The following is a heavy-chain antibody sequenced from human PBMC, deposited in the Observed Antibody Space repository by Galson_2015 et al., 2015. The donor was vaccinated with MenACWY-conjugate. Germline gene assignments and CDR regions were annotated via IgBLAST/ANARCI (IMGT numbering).Heavy chain of an antibody. CDR1: GFTFSSYG. J-gene: IGHJ4*02. CDR3: AKVYGDYADPTFDY. V-gene: IGHV3-30*18. CDR2: ISYDGSNK. D-gene: IGHD4-17*01. Sequence: SLRLSCAASGFTFSSYGMHWVRQAPGKGLEWVAVISYDGSNKYYADSVKGRFTISRDNSKNTLYLQMNSLRAEDTAVYYCAKVYGDYADPTFDYWGQGTLVTVSS.